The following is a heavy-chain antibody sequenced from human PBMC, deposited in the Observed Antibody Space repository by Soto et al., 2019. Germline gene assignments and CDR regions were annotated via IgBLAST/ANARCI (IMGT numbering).Heavy chain of an antibody. CDR1: GYSFTSYW. Sequence: EVQLVQSGAEVKKPGESLRISCKGSGYSFTSYWISWVRQMPGKGLEWMGRIDPSDSYTNYSPSFQGHVTISADKSISTAYLQWSSLKASDTAMYYCARSGDVEMATLFYFDYWGQGTLVTVSS. D-gene: IGHD5-12*01. CDR2: IDPSDSYT. V-gene: IGHV5-10-1*03. CDR3: ARSGDVEMATLFYFDY. J-gene: IGHJ4*02.